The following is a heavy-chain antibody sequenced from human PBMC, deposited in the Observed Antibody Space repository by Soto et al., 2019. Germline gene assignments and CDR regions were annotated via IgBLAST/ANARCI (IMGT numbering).Heavy chain of an antibody. V-gene: IGHV3-53*01. CDR2: ICSGSTI. CDR1: GFTVSSNY. Sequence: GSLSLSCAASGFTVSSNYMSWVRQAPGKGLEWVSVICSGSTIYYADSVKGRFTISRDNAKNSLYLQMNSLRAEDTAVYYCARDRLFGPAAPNWFDPWGQGTLVTVSS. J-gene: IGHJ5*02. D-gene: IGHD2-2*01. CDR3: ARDRLFGPAAPNWFDP.